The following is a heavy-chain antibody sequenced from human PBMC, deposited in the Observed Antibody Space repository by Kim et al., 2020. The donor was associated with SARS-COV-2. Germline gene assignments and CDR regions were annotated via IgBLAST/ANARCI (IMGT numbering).Heavy chain of an antibody. D-gene: IGHD3-22*01. CDR2: FDPEDGET. CDR3: ATHSRGSGYQWDAFDI. J-gene: IGHJ3*02. CDR1: GYTLTELS. Sequence: ASVKVSCKVSGYTLTELSMHWVRQAPGKGLEWMGGFDPEDGETIYAQKFQGRVTMTEDTSTDTAYMELSSLRSEDTAVYYCATHSRGSGYQWDAFDIWGQGTMVTVSS. V-gene: IGHV1-24*01.